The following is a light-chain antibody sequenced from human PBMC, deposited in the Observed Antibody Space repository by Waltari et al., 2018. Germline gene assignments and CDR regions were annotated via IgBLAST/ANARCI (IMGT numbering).Light chain of an antibody. V-gene: IGLV1-40*01. CDR2: ANS. J-gene: IGLJ2*01. Sequence: QSVLTQPPSVSGAPGQRVTLSCTGSSSNIGARSDVHWYQQFPGTAPKLLLYANSNRPSGVPDRFSGSKSATSASLAITGLQDDDEADYYCQSYDSRLNAVVFGGGTKLTVL. CDR3: QSYDSRLNAVV. CDR1: SSNIGARSD.